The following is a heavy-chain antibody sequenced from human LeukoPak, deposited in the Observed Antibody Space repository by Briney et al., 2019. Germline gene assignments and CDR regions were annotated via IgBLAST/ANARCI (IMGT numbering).Heavy chain of an antibody. D-gene: IGHD1-26*01. CDR2: IIPILGIA. Sequence: SVKVSCKASGGTFSSYAISWVRQAPGQGLEWMGRIIPILGIANYAQKFQGRVTITADKSTSTAYMELSSLRSEDTAVYYCARADTVGVPPSAARYWGQGTLVTVSS. J-gene: IGHJ4*02. CDR1: GGTFSSYA. CDR3: ARADTVGVPPSAARY. V-gene: IGHV1-69*04.